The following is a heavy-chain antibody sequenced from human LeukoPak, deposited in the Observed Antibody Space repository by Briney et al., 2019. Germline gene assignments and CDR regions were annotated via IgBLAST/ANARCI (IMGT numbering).Heavy chain of an antibody. Sequence: SGTLSLTCSVSGGSISSYYWSWIRQPAGKRLEWIGRIYTSRSTNYNPSLKSRVTMSVDTSKNQFSLKLNSVTAADTAVYHCAREFPYYYGMDVWGQGTTVIVSS. CDR1: GGSISSYY. J-gene: IGHJ6*02. V-gene: IGHV4-4*07. CDR2: IYTSRST. CDR3: AREFPYYYGMDV.